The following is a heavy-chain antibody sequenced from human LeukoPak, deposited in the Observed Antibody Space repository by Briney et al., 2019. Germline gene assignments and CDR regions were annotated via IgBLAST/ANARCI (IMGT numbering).Heavy chain of an antibody. Sequence: SETLSLTCTLSNDYIKDYYWRWIRQPAGKGLEWIGRVSQWNTKYNPSLKSRVSMSVQTSKNQFSLRLNSATAADTAVYYCARQGSDNHFDSWGPGTLVTVSS. V-gene: IGHV4-4*07. CDR3: ARQGSDNHFDS. J-gene: IGHJ4*02. CDR1: NDYIKDYY. CDR2: VSQWNT. D-gene: IGHD1-14*01.